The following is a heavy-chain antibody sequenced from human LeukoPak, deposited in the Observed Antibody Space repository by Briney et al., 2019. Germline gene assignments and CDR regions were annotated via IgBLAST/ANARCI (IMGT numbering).Heavy chain of an antibody. V-gene: IGHV5-51*01. CDR1: EYTFSSSW. CDR2: IYPGDSDT. Sequence: GESLKISCKGSEYTFSSSWIGWVRQMPGKGLEWMGIIYPGDSDTRYSPSFQGQVTISADKSINTAYLQWSSLKATDTGIYYCARQYGRPFDYWGQGTLVTVSS. J-gene: IGHJ4*02. D-gene: IGHD4-17*01. CDR3: ARQYGRPFDY.